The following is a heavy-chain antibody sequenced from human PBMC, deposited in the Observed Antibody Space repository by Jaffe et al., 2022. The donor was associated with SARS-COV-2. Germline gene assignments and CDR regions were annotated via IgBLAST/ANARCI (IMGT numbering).Heavy chain of an antibody. CDR3: ARSGGLNYYDSSGYRPYDY. CDR2: INHSGST. D-gene: IGHD3-22*01. J-gene: IGHJ4*02. Sequence: QVQLQQWGAGLLKPSETLSLTCAVYGGSFSGYYWSWIRQPPGKGLEWIGEINHSGSTNYNPSLKSRVTISVDTSKNQFSLKLSSVTAADTAVYYCARSGGLNYYDSSGYRPYDYWGQGTLVTVSS. V-gene: IGHV4-34*01. CDR1: GGSFSGYY.